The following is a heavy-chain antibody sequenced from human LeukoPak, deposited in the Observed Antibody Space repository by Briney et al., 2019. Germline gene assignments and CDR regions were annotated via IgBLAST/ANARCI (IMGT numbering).Heavy chain of an antibody. D-gene: IGHD2-2*01. V-gene: IGHV4-31*03. J-gene: IGHJ3*02. CDR2: IYYSGST. CDR3: ARDREVGGDDAFDI. Sequence: SETLSLTCTVSGGSISSGGYYWSWIRQHPGKGLEWIGYIYYSGSTYYNPSLKSRVTISVDTSKNQFSLKLSSVTAADTVVYYCARDREVGGDDAFDIWGQGTMVTVSS. CDR1: GGSISSGGYY.